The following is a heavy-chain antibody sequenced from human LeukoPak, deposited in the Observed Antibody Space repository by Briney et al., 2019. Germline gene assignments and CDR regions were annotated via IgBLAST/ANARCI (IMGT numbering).Heavy chain of an antibody. J-gene: IGHJ4*02. V-gene: IGHV3-30-3*01. D-gene: IGHD3-16*01. CDR3: ARKLWHRNDC. CDR2: ISYDGSKK. CDR1: GFIFSGYG. Sequence: GRSLRLSCAASGFIFSGYGMHWVRQAPGKGLEWVAVISYDGSKKYYADSVKGRFTVSRDNFKNTLYLQMNSLRAEDTALYYCARKLWHRNDCWGQGTLVTVSS.